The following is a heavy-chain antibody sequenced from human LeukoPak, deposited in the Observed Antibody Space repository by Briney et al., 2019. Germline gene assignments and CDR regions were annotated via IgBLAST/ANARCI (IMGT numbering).Heavy chain of an antibody. Sequence: SETLSLTCTVSGGSISSYYWSWIRQPPGKGLEWIGDIYYSGSTNYNPSLKSRVTISIDTSKNKFSLKLSSVAAADTAVYYCARETPRYSGYDYYDYWGQGTLVTVSS. CDR3: ARETPRYSGYDYYDY. CDR1: GGSISSYY. CDR2: IYYSGST. V-gene: IGHV4-59*01. J-gene: IGHJ4*02. D-gene: IGHD5-12*01.